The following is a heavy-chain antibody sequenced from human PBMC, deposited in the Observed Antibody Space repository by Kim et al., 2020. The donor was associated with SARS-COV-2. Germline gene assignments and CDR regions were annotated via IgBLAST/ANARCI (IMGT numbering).Heavy chain of an antibody. D-gene: IGHD5-18*01. CDR1: GFTFSSYS. V-gene: IGHV3-48*01. Sequence: GGSLRLSCAASGFTFSSYSMNWVRQAPGKGLEWVSYISSNSSTIYYADSVKGRFTISRDNAKNSLYLQMNSLRAEDTAVYYCARDNPLTAWFDYCGQGTLCSVSS. CDR3: ARDNPLTAWFDY. J-gene: IGHJ4*02. CDR2: ISSNSSTI.